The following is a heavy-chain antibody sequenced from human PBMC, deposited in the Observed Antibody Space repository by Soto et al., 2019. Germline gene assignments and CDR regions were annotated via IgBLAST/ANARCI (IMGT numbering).Heavy chain of an antibody. CDR1: GFSFSDYA. J-gene: IGHJ5*02. CDR2: IGGRGGNA. CDR3: AKARHSGDFAGSYDS. D-gene: IGHD2-21*02. Sequence: GGSLRLSCAASGFSFSDYAINWVRQAPGRGLEYVAGIGGRGGNAFYADSMKGRFSISRDNSKNTVYLHMHNLRVDDSAMYYCAKARHSGDFAGSYDSWGQGTLVTVSS. V-gene: IGHV3-23*01.